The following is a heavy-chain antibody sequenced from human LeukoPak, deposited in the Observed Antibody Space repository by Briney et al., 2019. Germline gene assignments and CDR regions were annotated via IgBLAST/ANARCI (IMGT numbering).Heavy chain of an antibody. J-gene: IGHJ4*02. CDR1: GGSFSGYY. Sequence: SETLSLTCAVYGGSFSGYYWSWIRQPPGKGLEWIGEINHSGSTNYNPSLKSRVTISVDTSKNQFSLKLSSVTAADTAVYYCARGGGWLQRGATDYWGQGTLVTVSS. V-gene: IGHV4-34*01. CDR2: INHSGST. CDR3: ARGGGWLQRGATDY. D-gene: IGHD5-24*01.